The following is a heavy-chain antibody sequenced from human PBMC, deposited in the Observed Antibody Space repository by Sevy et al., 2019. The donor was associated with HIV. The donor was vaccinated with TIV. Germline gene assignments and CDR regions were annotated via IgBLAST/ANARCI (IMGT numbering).Heavy chain of an antibody. D-gene: IGHD3-3*01. Sequence: SETLSLTCTVSGGSISSYYWSWIRQPPGKGLEWIGYIYYSGSTNYNPSLKSRVTISVDTYKNKFSLKLRSVIAADTAVYYCARGGGGFLEFDYWGQGTLVTVSS. CDR1: GGSISSYY. CDR3: ARGGGGFLEFDY. V-gene: IGHV4-59*01. J-gene: IGHJ4*02. CDR2: IYYSGST.